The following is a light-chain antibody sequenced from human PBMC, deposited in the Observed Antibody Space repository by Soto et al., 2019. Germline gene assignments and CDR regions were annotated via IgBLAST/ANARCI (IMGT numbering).Light chain of an antibody. CDR1: QSISSW. CDR3: QQYYSYPPG. CDR2: DAS. J-gene: IGKJ1*01. Sequence: DIQMTQSPSTLSASVGDRVTITCRASQSISSWLAWYQQKPGKAPKLLIYDASSLESGVPSRFSGSGSGTEFTLTISCLQSEDFATYYCQQYYSYPPGFGQGTKVEIK. V-gene: IGKV1-5*01.